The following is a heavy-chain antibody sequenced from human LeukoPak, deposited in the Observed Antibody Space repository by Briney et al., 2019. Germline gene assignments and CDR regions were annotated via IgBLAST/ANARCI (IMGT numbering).Heavy chain of an antibody. D-gene: IGHD1-26*01. CDR3: AKARWEWELHAEYFQH. V-gene: IGHV3-9*01. Sequence: GRSLRLSCAASGFTFDDYAMHWVRQAPGKGLEWVSGISWNSGSIGYADSVKGRFTISRDNAKNSLYLQMNSLRAEDTALHYCAKARWEWELHAEYFQHWGQGTLVAVSS. CDR2: ISWNSGSI. CDR1: GFTFDDYA. J-gene: IGHJ1*01.